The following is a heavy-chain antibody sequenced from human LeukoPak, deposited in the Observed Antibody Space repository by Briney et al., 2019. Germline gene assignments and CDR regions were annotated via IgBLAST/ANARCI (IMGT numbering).Heavy chain of an antibody. D-gene: IGHD3-22*01. J-gene: IGHJ3*02. CDR1: GFTFSSYG. CDR2: ISYDGSNK. Sequence: GGSLRLSCAASGFTFSSYGMHWVRQAPGKGLEWVAVISYDGSNKYYADSVKGRLTISRDNSKNTLYLQMNSLRAEDTAVYYCAKGGVYYDSSGYRTPDAFDIWGQGTMVTVSS. V-gene: IGHV3-30*18. CDR3: AKGGVYYDSSGYRTPDAFDI.